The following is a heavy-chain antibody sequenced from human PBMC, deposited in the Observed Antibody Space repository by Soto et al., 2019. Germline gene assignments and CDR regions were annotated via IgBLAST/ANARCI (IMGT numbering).Heavy chain of an antibody. J-gene: IGHJ4*02. V-gene: IGHV4-34*01. CDR1: GGSFSGDY. Sequence: SETLSLTCPVYGGSFSGDYWSWMRQTPGKGLEWIAEINHSGSTNYTPSLKSRVTISVDTSKDQFSLKLSSVTAADTAVYYCARGRFDYWGQGTLVTVS. CDR3: ARGRFDY. CDR2: INHSGST.